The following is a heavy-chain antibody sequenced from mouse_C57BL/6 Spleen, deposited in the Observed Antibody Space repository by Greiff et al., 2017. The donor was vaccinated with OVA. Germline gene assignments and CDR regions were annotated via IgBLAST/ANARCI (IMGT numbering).Heavy chain of an antibody. V-gene: IGHV1-19*01. Sequence: EVQLQQSGPVLVKPGASVKMSCQASGYTFTDYYMNWVKQSHGKSLEWIGVINPYNGDTSYNQKFKGKATLTVDKSSSTAYMQLNSLTSEDSAVYYCARAYRKVFDYWGQGTTLTVS. CDR1: GYTFTDYY. J-gene: IGHJ2*01. CDR2: INPYNGDT. CDR3: ARAYRKVFDY. D-gene: IGHD2-12*01.